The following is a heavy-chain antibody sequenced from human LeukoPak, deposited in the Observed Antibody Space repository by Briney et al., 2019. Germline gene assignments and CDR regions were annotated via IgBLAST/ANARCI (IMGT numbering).Heavy chain of an antibody. CDR2: IYYSGST. CDR3: ARGGGVTYYDSTGYPWYFDY. D-gene: IGHD3-22*01. J-gene: IGHJ4*02. CDR1: GGSISSYY. Sequence: SETLSLTCTVSGGSISSYYWNWIRQPPGKGLEWIGYIYYSGSTDYNPSLKSRVTISVDTSKNQFSLKLSSVTAADTAVYYCARGGGVTYYDSTGYPWYFDYWGQGTLVTVSS. V-gene: IGHV4-59*01.